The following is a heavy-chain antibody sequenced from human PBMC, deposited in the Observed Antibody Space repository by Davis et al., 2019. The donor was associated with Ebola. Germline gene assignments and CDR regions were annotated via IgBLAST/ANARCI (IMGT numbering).Heavy chain of an antibody. Sequence: PSETLSLTCTVSGGSIGDYDWHWIRQPPGKGLEWIAYISYTGRTRYNFSLKSRVTISLDTSNSQLSLKLSSVTAADTATYYCARSKRCSGYSCQLEPFDSWGQGTLVTVSS. CDR1: GGSIGDYD. V-gene: IGHV4-59*01. CDR2: ISYTGRT. CDR3: ARSKRCSGYSCQLEPFDS. D-gene: IGHD3-22*01. J-gene: IGHJ4*02.